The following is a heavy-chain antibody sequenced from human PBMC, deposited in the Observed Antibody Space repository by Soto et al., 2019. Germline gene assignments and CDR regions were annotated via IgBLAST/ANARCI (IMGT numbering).Heavy chain of an antibody. J-gene: IGHJ6*02. CDR1: GFTFSSYG. V-gene: IGHV3-30*18. D-gene: IGHD4-17*01. Sequence: QVQLVESGGGVVQPGRSLRLSCAASGFTFSSYGMNWVRQAPGKGLEWVAVISYDGSNKYYADSVKGRFTISRDNSKNTLYLQMNSLRAEDTAVYYCAKILQLGDYAYYYYGMDVWGQGTTVTVSS. CDR3: AKILQLGDYAYYYYGMDV. CDR2: ISYDGSNK.